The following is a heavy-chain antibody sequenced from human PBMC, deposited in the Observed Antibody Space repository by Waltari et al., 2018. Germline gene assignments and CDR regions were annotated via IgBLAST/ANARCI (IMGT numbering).Heavy chain of an antibody. J-gene: IGHJ4*02. D-gene: IGHD1-1*01. CDR2: RIYSGGST. CDR1: GFTFSGND. CDR3: AKGGDTGTYGFFDF. Sequence: EVQLLESGGGLAQPGGSLRLSCEASGFTFSGNDMTWVRQAPGKGLEWVSRIYSGGSTNYADSVKGRFTVSRDNSKNTLYLQMSNLRGEDTAVYYCAKGGDTGTYGFFDFWGQGTLVSVSS. V-gene: IGHV3-23*03.